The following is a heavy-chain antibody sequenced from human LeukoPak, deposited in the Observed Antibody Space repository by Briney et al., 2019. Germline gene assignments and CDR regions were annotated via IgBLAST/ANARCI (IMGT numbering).Heavy chain of an antibody. V-gene: IGHV3-30*02. J-gene: IGHJ4*02. D-gene: IGHD6-19*01. CDR2: IRYDGSIK. Sequence: GGSLRLSCAASGFTFSSYAMHWVRQAPGKGLEGVSYIRYDGSIKYYADSVEGRFTISRDNSKNTLYLQMNSLRADGTAVYYCARGIAVAGTELADWGQGTLVTVSA. CDR3: ARGIAVAGTELAD. CDR1: GFTFSSYA.